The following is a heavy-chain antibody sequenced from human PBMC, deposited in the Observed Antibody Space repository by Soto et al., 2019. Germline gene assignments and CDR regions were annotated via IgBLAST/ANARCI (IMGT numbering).Heavy chain of an antibody. D-gene: IGHD3-9*01. V-gene: IGHV1-18*01. CDR2: ISAYNGNT. Sequence: GASVKVSCKASGYTFTSYGISWVRQAPGQGLEWMGWISAYNGNTNYAQKLQGRVTMTTDTSTSTAYMELRSLRSDDTAVYYCARSTKLRYFDWPYFDYWGQGTLVTVSS. J-gene: IGHJ4*02. CDR3: ARSTKLRYFDWPYFDY. CDR1: GYTFTSYG.